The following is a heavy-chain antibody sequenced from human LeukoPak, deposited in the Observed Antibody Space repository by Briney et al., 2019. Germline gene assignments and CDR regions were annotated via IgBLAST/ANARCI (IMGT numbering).Heavy chain of an antibody. J-gene: IGHJ4*02. CDR3: ARLRPYRCSSTSCYRGSGY. CDR2: INHSGST. V-gene: IGHV4-34*01. D-gene: IGHD2-2*02. CDR1: DGSFSGYY. Sequence: SETLSLTCAVYDGSFSGYYWSWIRQPPGKGLEWIGEINHSGSTNYNPSLKSRVTTSVDTSKNQFSLKLSSVTAADTAVYYCARLRPYRCSSTSCYRGSGYWGQGTLVTVSS.